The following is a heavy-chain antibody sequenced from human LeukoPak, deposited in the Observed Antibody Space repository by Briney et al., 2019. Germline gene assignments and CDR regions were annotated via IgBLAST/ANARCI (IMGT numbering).Heavy chain of an antibody. CDR1: GYTFTSYA. CDR3: ARPLSITMVRGVIIRPFDY. D-gene: IGHD3-10*01. J-gene: IGHJ4*02. CDR2: INAGNGNT. V-gene: IGHV1-3*01. Sequence: GASVKVSCKASGYTFTSYAMHWVRQAPGQRLEWTGWINAGNGNTKYSQKFQGRVTITRDTSASTAYMELSSLRSEDTAVYYCARPLSITMVRGVIIRPFDYWGQGTLVTVSS.